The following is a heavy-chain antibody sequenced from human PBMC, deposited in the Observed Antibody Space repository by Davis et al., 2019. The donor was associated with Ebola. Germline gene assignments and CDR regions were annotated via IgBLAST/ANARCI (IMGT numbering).Heavy chain of an antibody. Sequence: PGGSLRLSCAASGFTFDNYAMSWVRQAPGKGLEWVSAISGGDGGTYYADSVKGRFTISRDNSKNTLHLQMNSLRAEDTAVYYCVKERISITMIVAVKSWGQGTLVTVSS. V-gene: IGHV3-23*01. J-gene: IGHJ4*02. CDR3: VKERISITMIVAVKS. CDR1: GFTFDNYA. CDR2: ISGGDGGT. D-gene: IGHD3-22*01.